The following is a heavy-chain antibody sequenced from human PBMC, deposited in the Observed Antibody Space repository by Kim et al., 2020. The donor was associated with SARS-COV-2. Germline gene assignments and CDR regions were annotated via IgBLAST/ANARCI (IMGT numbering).Heavy chain of an antibody. J-gene: IGHJ5*02. V-gene: IGHV1-69*13. CDR3: VRGLNWNDVGRFDP. D-gene: IGHD1-1*01. CDR2: SIPFFNTT. CDR1: GSTLNSFA. Sequence: SVKVSCKASGSTLNSFAVNWVRQAPGQGLEWMGGSIPFFNTTNYPPKFQARVTITADESTSTAYMELSSLRSEDTAIYYCVRGLNWNDVGRFDPWGQGT.